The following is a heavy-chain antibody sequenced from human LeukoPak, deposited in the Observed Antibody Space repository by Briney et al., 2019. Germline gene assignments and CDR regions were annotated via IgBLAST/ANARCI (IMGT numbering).Heavy chain of an antibody. D-gene: IGHD2-15*01. CDR3: ARAAVGYCSGGSCFATTFDY. CDR2: INPNSGGT. Sequence: ASVKVSCKASGYTFTGYYMHWVRQAPGQGLEWMGWINPNSGGTNYAQKFQGRVTMTRDTSISTAYMELSRLRSDDTAVYYCARAAVGYCSGGSCFATTFDYWGQGTLVTVSS. J-gene: IGHJ4*02. CDR1: GYTFTGYY. V-gene: IGHV1-2*02.